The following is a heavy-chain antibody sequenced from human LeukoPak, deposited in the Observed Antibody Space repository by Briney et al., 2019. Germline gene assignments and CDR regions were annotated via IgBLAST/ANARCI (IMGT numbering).Heavy chain of an antibody. J-gene: IGHJ6*02. D-gene: IGHD6-19*01. CDR2: IYSGGNT. V-gene: IGHV3-66*01. Sequence: SLRLSCAASGFTVSINDMSWVPQAPGKGLDWVSVIYSGGNTYYPHSVKGRFTIPRDTSKHTIYLQMHSLRAEDTAVYYCARENSSGWYPGGMEVWGHGTTVTVSS. CDR3: ARENSSGWYPGGMEV. CDR1: GFTVSIND.